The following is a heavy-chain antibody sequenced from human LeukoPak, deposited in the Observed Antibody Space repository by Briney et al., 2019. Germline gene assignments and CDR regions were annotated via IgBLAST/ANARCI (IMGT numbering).Heavy chain of an antibody. CDR1: GFTFSSYS. Sequence: PGGSLRLSCAASGFTFSSYSMNWVRQAPGKGLEWVSSISSSSSYIYYADSVKGRFTISRDNAKSSLYLQMNSLRAEDTAMYYCARDTRGESDYWGHGTLVTVSS. D-gene: IGHD2-2*01. CDR3: ARDTRGESDY. J-gene: IGHJ4*01. CDR2: ISSSSSYI. V-gene: IGHV3-21*01.